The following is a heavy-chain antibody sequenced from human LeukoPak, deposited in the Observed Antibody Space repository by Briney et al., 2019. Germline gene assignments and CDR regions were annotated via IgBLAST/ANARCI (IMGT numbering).Heavy chain of an antibody. CDR3: AKCAGREGYSSYS. Sequence: SETLSLTCTVSGDSITSSYWSWIRLPPGKGLEWIGYIYHTGDSNYNPSLRSRVSISLDTSKNQFSLRLTSVTAADSALYFCAKCAGREGYSSYSRGQGTLVTVSS. D-gene: IGHD5-24*01. CDR1: GDSITSSY. V-gene: IGHV4-59*08. J-gene: IGHJ5*01. CDR2: IYHTGDS.